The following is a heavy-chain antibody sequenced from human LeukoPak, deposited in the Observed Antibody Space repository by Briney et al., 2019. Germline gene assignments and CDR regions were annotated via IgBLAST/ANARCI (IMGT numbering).Heavy chain of an antibody. J-gene: IGHJ4*02. D-gene: IGHD3-16*02. CDR1: GGSISSGGYS. V-gene: IGHV4-30-2*01. Sequence: PSETLSLTCAVSGGSISSGGYSWSWIRQPPGKGLEWIGYIYHSGSTYYNPYLKSRVTISVDRSKNQFSLKLSSVTAADTAVYYCARGPLYDYVWGSYRYTLYYFDYWGQGTLVTVSS. CDR3: ARGPLYDYVWGSYRYTLYYFDY. CDR2: IYHSGST.